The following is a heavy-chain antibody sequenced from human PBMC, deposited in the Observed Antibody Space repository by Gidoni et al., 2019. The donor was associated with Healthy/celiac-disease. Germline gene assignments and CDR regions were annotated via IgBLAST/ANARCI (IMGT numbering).Heavy chain of an antibody. J-gene: IGHJ4*02. V-gene: IGHV3-30*04. Sequence: QVQLVESGGGVVQPGRSLRLSCAASGFTFRSYAMHWVRQAPGKGLEWVAVISYDGSNKYYADSVKGRFTISRDNSKNTLYLQMNSLRAEDTAVYYCARDPHDYGDYGLDFWGQGTLVTVSS. CDR1: GFTFRSYA. CDR2: ISYDGSNK. D-gene: IGHD4-17*01. CDR3: ARDPHDYGDYGLDF.